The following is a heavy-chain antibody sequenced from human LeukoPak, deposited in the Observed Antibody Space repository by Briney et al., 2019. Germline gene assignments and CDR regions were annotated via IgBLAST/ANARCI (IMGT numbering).Heavy chain of an antibody. D-gene: IGHD1-1*01. CDR2: ITSGSSYI. CDR3: ASESSGTTWGYFDY. Sequence: GESLRLSCAASGFTFSTYTMNWVRQAPGKGLEWVSCITSGSSYIHYADSMKGRFTISRDNAENSLYLHMNSLRAEDTAVYYCASESSGTTWGYFDYWGQGTLVTVSS. V-gene: IGHV3-21*01. CDR1: GFTFSTYT. J-gene: IGHJ4*02.